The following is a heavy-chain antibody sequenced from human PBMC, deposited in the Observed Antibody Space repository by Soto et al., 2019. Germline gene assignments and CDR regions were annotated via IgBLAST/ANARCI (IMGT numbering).Heavy chain of an antibody. CDR2: ISGSGGST. J-gene: IGHJ4*02. V-gene: IGHV3-23*01. CDR1: GFTFSSYA. D-gene: IGHD3-10*01. CDR3: AKAQAWTYGSVRSYYFDY. Sequence: PGGSLRLSCAASGFTFSSYAMSWVRQAPGKGLEWVSAISGSGGSTYYADSVKGRFTISRDNSKNTLYLQMNSLRAEDTAVYYCAKAQAWTYGSVRSYYFDYWGQGTLVTSPQ.